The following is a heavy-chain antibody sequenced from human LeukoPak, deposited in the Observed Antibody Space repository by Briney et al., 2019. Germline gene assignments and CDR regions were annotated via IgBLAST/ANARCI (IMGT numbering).Heavy chain of an antibody. J-gene: IGHJ4*02. V-gene: IGHV3-48*03. CDR2: ITGSGSTI. D-gene: IGHD5-18*01. CDR1: GFIFSSYE. CDR3: ASGYTYGLDH. Sequence: GGSLRLSCAASGFIFSSYEMNWVRQAPGKGLEWVSYITGSGSTIFYADSVKGRFTISRDNAKNSLYLQMNSLRAEDTAVYYCASGYTYGLDHWGQGTLVTVSS.